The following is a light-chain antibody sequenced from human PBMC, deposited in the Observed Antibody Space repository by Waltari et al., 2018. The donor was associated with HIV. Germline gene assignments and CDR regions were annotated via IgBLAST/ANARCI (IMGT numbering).Light chain of an antibody. CDR3: AAWDDSLSGWV. J-gene: IGLJ3*02. V-gene: IGLV1-47*01. CDR2: RNN. Sequence: QSVLTQPPSASGTPGQRVTISCSGSSSNIGSNYVYWYQQLPGTTPNPLIYRNNHRPSGVPDRFSGSKSGTSASLAISGLRSEDEADYYCAAWDDSLSGWVFGGGTKLTVL. CDR1: SSNIGSNY.